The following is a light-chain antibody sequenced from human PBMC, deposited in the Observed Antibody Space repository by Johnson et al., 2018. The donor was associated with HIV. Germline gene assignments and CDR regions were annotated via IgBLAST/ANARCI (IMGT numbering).Light chain of an antibody. CDR3: GTWDSSLSAYV. CDR1: SSNIGENF. Sequence: QSVLTQPPSVSAAPGQKVTFSCSGSSSNIGENFVSWYQQLPGTAPKLLIFDNNKRPSGIPDRFSASKSGTSATLGITGLQTGDEADYYCGTWDSSLSAYVFGTGTKVTVL. CDR2: DNN. V-gene: IGLV1-51*01. J-gene: IGLJ1*01.